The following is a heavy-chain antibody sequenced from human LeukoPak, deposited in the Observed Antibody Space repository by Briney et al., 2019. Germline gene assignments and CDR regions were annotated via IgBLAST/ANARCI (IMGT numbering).Heavy chain of an antibody. D-gene: IGHD3-9*01. CDR2: ISAYNGNT. CDR1: GYTFTSYG. J-gene: IGHJ4*02. V-gene: IGHV1-18*01. Sequence: ASVMLSCKASGYTFTSYGISWVRHAPGQGIEWMEWISAYNGNTNFAQKLQGRITMTTDTSTSTAYMELRSLRSDDTAVYYCARSPDILTGEKFDYWGQGTLVTVSS. CDR3: ARSPDILTGEKFDY.